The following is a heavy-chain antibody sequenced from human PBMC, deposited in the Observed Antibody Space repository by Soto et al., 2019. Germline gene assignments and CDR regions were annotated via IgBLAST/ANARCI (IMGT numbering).Heavy chain of an antibody. Sequence: EVQLLESGGGLVQPGGSLRLSCAASGFTFISYAMSWVRQAPGKGLEWVSAISGSGGSTDYADSVKGRFTISRDNSKNTLYLQMNSLRAEDTAVYYCAKGYSGNYYGDYYGMDVWGQGTTVTVSS. V-gene: IGHV3-23*01. CDR3: AKGYSGNYYGDYYGMDV. CDR1: GFTFISYA. D-gene: IGHD1-26*01. J-gene: IGHJ6*02. CDR2: ISGSGGST.